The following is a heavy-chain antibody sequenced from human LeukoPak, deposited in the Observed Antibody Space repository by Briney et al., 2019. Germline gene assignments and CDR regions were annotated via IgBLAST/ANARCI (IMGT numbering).Heavy chain of an antibody. Sequence: SETLSLTCTVSGGPISSYYWSWIRQPPGKGLEWIGYIYTSGSTNYNPSLKSRVTLSVDTSKNQFSLKLSSVTAADTAVYYCARHRVVPTYFDYWGQGTLVTVSS. CDR3: ARHRVVPTYFDY. V-gene: IGHV4-4*09. D-gene: IGHD3-3*01. J-gene: IGHJ4*02. CDR1: GGPISSYY. CDR2: IYTSGST.